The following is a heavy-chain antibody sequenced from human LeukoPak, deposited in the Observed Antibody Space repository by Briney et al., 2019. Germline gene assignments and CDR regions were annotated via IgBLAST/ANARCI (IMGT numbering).Heavy chain of an antibody. CDR1: GYTFTSYG. Sequence: VASVKVSCKASGYTFTSYGLIWVRQAPGQGLEWMGWISPENGDTNYAQNFQDRVTMTTDTSTNTAYMELRSLTSDDTAVYFCARVFGYYYFYMDVWGEGTTVIISS. CDR2: ISPENGDT. J-gene: IGHJ6*03. V-gene: IGHV1-18*01. CDR3: ARVFGYYYFYMDV. D-gene: IGHD3/OR15-3a*01.